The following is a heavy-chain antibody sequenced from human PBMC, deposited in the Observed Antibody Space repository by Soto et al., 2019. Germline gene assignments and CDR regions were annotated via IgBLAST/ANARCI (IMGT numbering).Heavy chain of an antibody. V-gene: IGHV1-3*01. D-gene: IGHD3-9*01. CDR3: ARDPTYYDILTDYPKGYYYLDV. J-gene: IGHJ6*03. CDR1: GYTFTSYA. Sequence: ASVKVSCKASGYTFTSYAMHWVRQAPGQRLEWMGWINAGNGNTKYSQKFQGRVTITRDTSASTAYMELSSLRSEDTAVYYCARDPTYYDILTDYPKGYYYLDVWGKGTTVTVSS. CDR2: INAGNGNT.